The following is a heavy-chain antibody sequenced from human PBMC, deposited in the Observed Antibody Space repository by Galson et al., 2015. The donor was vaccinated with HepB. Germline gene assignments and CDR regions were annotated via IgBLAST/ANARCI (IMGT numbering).Heavy chain of an antibody. V-gene: IGHV3-7*01. CDR2: IKQDGSEK. CDR3: ARGGGCTNGVCSLFDY. D-gene: IGHD2-8*01. CDR1: GFTFTSYW. Sequence: SLRLSCAASGFTFTSYWMSWVRQAPGKGLEWVANIKQDGSEKYYVDSVKGRFTISRDNAKNSLYLQMNSLRAEDTAVYYCARGGGCTNGVCSLFDYWGQRTLVTVSS. J-gene: IGHJ4*02.